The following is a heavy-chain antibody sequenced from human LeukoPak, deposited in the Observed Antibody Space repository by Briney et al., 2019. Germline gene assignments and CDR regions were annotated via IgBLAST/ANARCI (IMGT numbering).Heavy chain of an antibody. CDR1: GFTLSSYS. CDR2: ISSSSSTI. Sequence: GGSLRLSCAASGFTLSSYSMNWVRPAPGKGLEWVSYISSSSSTIYYADSVKGRFTISRDNAKNSLYLQMNSLRAEDTAVYYCARRRIAAAGTGFDYWGQGTLVTVSS. D-gene: IGHD6-13*01. CDR3: ARRRIAAAGTGFDY. J-gene: IGHJ4*02. V-gene: IGHV3-48*04.